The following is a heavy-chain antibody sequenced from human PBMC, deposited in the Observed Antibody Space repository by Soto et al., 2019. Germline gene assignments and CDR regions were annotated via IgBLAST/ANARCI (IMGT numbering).Heavy chain of an antibody. CDR1: GFTFSSYG. J-gene: IGHJ4*02. CDR3: AQDKLSSSWGTGFDY. CDR2: ISYDVSNK. Sequence: GGSLRLSCAASGFTFSSYGMHWVRQAPGKGLEWVAVISYDVSNKYYADSVKGRFTISRDNSKNTLYLQMNSLRAEDTAVYYCAQDKLSSSWGTGFDYWGQATRVTVSS. D-gene: IGHD6-13*01. V-gene: IGHV3-30*18.